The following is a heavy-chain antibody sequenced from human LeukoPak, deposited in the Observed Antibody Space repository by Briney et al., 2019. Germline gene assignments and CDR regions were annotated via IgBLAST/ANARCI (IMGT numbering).Heavy chain of an antibody. V-gene: IGHV4-30-4*01. CDR2: IYYSGST. D-gene: IGHD1-26*01. CDR1: GGSISSGDYY. Sequence: SETLSLTCTVSGGSISSGDYYWSWIRQPPGKGLEWIGYIYYSGSTYYNPSLKSRVTISVDTSKIQFSLKLSSVTAADTAVYYCARVGERGSYLGYYNWFDPWGQGTLVTDSS. J-gene: IGHJ5*02. CDR3: ARVGERGSYLGYYNWFDP.